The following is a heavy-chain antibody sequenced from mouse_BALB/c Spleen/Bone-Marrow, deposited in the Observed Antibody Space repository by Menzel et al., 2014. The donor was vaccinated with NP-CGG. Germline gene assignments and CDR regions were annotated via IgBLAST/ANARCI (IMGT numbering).Heavy chain of an antibody. CDR2: IRNKANGYTT. V-gene: IGHV7-3*02. CDR1: GFTFTDYY. CDR3: ARDIGGITLDY. D-gene: IGHD1-1*01. Sequence: VKLVESGGGLVQPGGSLRLSCATSGFTFTDYYMNWVRQPPGKALEWLGFIRNKANGYTTEFSASVKGRFTISRDNSQSILYLQMNTLRAEDSATYYCARDIGGITLDYWGQGTTLTVSS. J-gene: IGHJ2*01.